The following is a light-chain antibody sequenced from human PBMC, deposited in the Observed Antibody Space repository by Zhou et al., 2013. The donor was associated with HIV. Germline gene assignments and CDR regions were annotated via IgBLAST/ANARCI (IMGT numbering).Light chain of an antibody. J-gene: IGKJ4*01. CDR1: QSISSW. CDR2: KAS. CDR3: LQHNSYSLT. V-gene: IGKV1-5*03. Sequence: DIQMTQSPSTLSASVGDRVTITCRASQSISSWLAWYQQKPGKAPKLLIYKASSLESGVPARFSGSGSGTEFTLTISSLQPEDFAIYYCLQHNSYSLTFGGGTKVEIK.